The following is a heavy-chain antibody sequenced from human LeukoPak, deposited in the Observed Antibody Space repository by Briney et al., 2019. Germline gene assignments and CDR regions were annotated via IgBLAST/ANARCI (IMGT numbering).Heavy chain of an antibody. CDR1: GFTFRNNW. D-gene: IGHD6-19*01. J-gene: IGHJ4*02. CDR3: ARDGAVAGRYYFDY. V-gene: IGHV3-7*01. Sequence: PGGSLRLSCAASGFTFRNNWMTWVRQAPGKGLEWVANIKQDGSEEYYVDSVKGRFTISRDNAKNSLYLQMNGLRAEDTAVYYCARDGAVAGRYYFDYWGQGILVTVSS. CDR2: IKQDGSEE.